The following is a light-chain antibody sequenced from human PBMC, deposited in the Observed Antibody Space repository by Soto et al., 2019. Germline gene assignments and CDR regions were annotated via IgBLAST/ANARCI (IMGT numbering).Light chain of an antibody. CDR3: QKYNSLPYT. CDR2: TVP. CDR1: QDISTY. Sequence: DIQMTQSPSSLSASLGDRVTITCRASQDISTYLNWYQQKPGKAPNLLIYTVPNLETGVPSRFSGSGSGTVFTLTISALQPEDIATYYCQKYNSLPYTFGQGTRLDIE. V-gene: IGKV1-33*01. J-gene: IGKJ2*01.